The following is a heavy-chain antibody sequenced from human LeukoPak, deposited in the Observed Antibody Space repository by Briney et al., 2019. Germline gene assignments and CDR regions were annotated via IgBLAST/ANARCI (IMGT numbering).Heavy chain of an antibody. Sequence: GGSLRLSCAASGFTFSTYTMNWVRQAPGKGLEWVSSISSRSTYIYNADSVKGRFTISRDNAKNSLYLQMNSLRAEDTAVYYCAKSGLSRFDYWGQGTLVTVSS. CDR1: GFTFSTYT. CDR2: ISSRSTYI. J-gene: IGHJ4*02. D-gene: IGHD4/OR15-4a*01. V-gene: IGHV3-21*04. CDR3: AKSGLSRFDY.